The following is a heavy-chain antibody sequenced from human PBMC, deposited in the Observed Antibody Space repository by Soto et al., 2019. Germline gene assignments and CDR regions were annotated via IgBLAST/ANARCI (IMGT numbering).Heavy chain of an antibody. CDR3: AAGPNNLRAY. Sequence: QMQLVQSGPEVKKPGTSVKVSCKASGFTFTSSAVQWVRQARGQRLEYIGWIVVGSGDTNYAQNFQERDPITRDMSTSTAYMELNSLSSEDTAVYYCAAGPNNLRAYWGQGTLVTVSS. D-gene: IGHD2-8*01. CDR2: IVVGSGDT. J-gene: IGHJ4*02. CDR1: GFTFTSSA. V-gene: IGHV1-58*01.